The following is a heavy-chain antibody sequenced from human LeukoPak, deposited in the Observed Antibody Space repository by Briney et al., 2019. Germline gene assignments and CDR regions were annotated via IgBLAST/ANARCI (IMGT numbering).Heavy chain of an antibody. V-gene: IGHV4-4*07. CDR2: IYTSGST. CDR3: ARGDMRGSSGWYEIDDAFDI. CDR1: GGSISSYY. Sequence: PSETLSLTCTVSGGSISSYYWSWIRQPAGKGLEWIGRIYTSGSTNYNPSLKSRVTMSVDTSKNQFSLKLSSVTAADTAVYYCARGDMRGSSGWYEIDDAFDIWGQGTMVTVSS. J-gene: IGHJ3*02. D-gene: IGHD6-13*01.